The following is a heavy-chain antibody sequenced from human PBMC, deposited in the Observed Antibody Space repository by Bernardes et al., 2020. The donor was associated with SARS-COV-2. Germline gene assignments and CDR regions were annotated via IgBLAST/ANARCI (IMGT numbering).Heavy chain of an antibody. J-gene: IGHJ5*02. CDR2: IYYSGST. V-gene: IGHV4-59*01. Sequence: SETLSLTCTVSGGSISSYYWSWIRQPPGKGLEWIGYIYYSGSTNYNPSLKSRVTISVDTSKNQFSLKLSSVTAADTAVYYCARGGGGRITIFGVVLSWFDPWGQGTLVTVSS. CDR3: ARGGGGRITIFGVVLSWFDP. D-gene: IGHD3-3*01. CDR1: GGSISSYY.